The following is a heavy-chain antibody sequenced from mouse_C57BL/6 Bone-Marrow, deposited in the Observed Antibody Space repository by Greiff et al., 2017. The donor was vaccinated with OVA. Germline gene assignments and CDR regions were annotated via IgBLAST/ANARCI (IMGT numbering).Heavy chain of an antibody. CDR1: GFTFSDYY. J-gene: IGHJ3*01. V-gene: IGHV5-12*01. D-gene: IGHD2-3*01. Sequence: DVKLVESGGGLVQPGGSLKLSCAASGFTFSDYYMYWVRQTPEKRLEWVAYISNGGGSTYYPDTVKGRFTISGDNAKNTLYLQMSRLKSEDTAMYYCARGWLLFAYWGQGTLVTVSA. CDR3: ARGWLLFAY. CDR2: ISNGGGST.